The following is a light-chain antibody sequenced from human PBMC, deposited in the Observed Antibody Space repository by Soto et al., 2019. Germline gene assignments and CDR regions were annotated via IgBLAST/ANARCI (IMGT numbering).Light chain of an antibody. CDR1: SSDVGGYNY. CDR2: DVS. V-gene: IGLV2-11*01. Sequence: QSVLTQPRSVSGSHGQSVTISCTETSSDVGGYNYVSWYQQHPGKAPKLMIYDVSKRPSGVPDRFSGSKSGNTASLTISGLQAEDEADYYCCSYAGSYTYVFGTGTKVTVL. CDR3: CSYAGSYTYV. J-gene: IGLJ1*01.